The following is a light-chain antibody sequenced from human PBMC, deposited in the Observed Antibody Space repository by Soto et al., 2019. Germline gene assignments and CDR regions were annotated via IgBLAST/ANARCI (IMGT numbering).Light chain of an antibody. CDR2: WAS. J-gene: IGKJ3*01. V-gene: IGKV4-1*01. CDR1: QSVLYSSNNKNY. CDR3: QQYYSTRFT. Sequence: DIVMTQSPDSLAVSLGERATINCKSSQSVLYSSNNKNYLAWYQQKPGQPPKLLIYWASTRESGVPDRFSGSGSGTDFTLTISRLQAEDVAVYYCQQYYSTRFTFGPGTKVDIK.